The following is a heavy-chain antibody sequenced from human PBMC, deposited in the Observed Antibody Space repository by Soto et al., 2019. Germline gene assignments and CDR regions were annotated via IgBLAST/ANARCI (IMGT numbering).Heavy chain of an antibody. Sequence: PSETLSLTCTVSGGSISSYYWSWIRQPPGKGLEWIGYIYYSGSTNYNPSLKSRVTITVDTSKNQFSLKLSSVTTADTVVYYCAREGLTGTIGLYYYYGMDVWGQGTTVT. CDR3: AREGLTGTIGLYYYYGMDV. V-gene: IGHV4-59*01. CDR1: GGSISSYY. J-gene: IGHJ6*02. CDR2: IYYSGST. D-gene: IGHD1-7*01.